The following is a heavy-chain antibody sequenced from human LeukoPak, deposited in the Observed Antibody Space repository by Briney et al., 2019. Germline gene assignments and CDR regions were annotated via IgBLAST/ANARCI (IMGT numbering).Heavy chain of an antibody. D-gene: IGHD3-22*01. CDR2: ISGSGGST. CDR1: GFTFSSYA. Sequence: GGSLRLSCAASGFTFSSYAMSWVRQAPGKGLEWVSAISGSGGSTYYADSVKGRFTISRDNAKNSLYLQMNSLRAEDTAVYYCARDLATMTDAFDIWGQGTMVTVSS. J-gene: IGHJ3*02. CDR3: ARDLATMTDAFDI. V-gene: IGHV3-23*01.